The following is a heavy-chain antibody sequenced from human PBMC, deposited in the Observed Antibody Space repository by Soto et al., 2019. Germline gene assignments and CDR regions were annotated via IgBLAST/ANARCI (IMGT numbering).Heavy chain of an antibody. CDR1: GFTFSSYS. V-gene: IGHV3-15*07. J-gene: IGHJ5*02. CDR3: TAEDGWFDP. Sequence: PGGSLRLSCAASGFTFSSYSMNWVRQAPGKGLEWVGRIKSKAHGGTIDYAAPVKGRFTISRDDSKNTLYLQMNSLKTEDTAVYYCTAEDGWFDPWGQGTLVTVSS. CDR2: IKSKAHGGTI.